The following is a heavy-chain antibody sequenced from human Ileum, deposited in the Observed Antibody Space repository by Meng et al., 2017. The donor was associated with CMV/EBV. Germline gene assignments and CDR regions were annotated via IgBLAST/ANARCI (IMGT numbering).Heavy chain of an antibody. CDR3: ARENWVYDY. CDR2: IRLNSGDT. Sequence: QVTLVPAGDRMKAPGASVKVSCKASGDIFTGYYMHWFRQAPGQGLEWMGQIRLNSGDTHYAQKFQGRVTMTRDMSIITAYMELSSLMSDDTAVYYCARENWVYDYWGQGTLVTVSS. D-gene: IGHD7-27*01. V-gene: IGHV1-2*06. J-gene: IGHJ4*02. CDR1: GDIFTGYY.